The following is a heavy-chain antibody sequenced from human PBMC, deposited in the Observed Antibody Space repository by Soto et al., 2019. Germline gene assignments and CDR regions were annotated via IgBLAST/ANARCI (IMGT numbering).Heavy chain of an antibody. V-gene: IGHV4-59*08. CDR1: GASISSSY. Sequence: SETLSLTCTVSGASISSSYWSWIRQPPGEGLEWIGYIYYGGSTNYNPSLKSRVTMSGDTSENQFSLKLSSVTAADTAVYYCARHQVQWGELERYFDYWGQGTLVTVSS. CDR2: IYYGGST. J-gene: IGHJ4*02. CDR3: ARHQVQWGELERYFDY. D-gene: IGHD1-1*01.